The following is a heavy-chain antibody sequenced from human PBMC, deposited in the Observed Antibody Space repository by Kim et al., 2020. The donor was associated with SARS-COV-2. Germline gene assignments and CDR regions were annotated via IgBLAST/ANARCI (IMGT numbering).Heavy chain of an antibody. CDR3: ATLGVAARPGWDYYYYMDV. CDR2: ISSSSSYI. J-gene: IGHJ6*03. Sequence: GGSLRLSCAASGFTFSSYSMNWVRQAPGKGLEWVSSISSSSSYIYYADSVKGRFTISRDNAKNSLYLQMNSLRAEDTAVYYCATLGVAARPGWDYYYYMDVWGKGTTVTVSS. D-gene: IGHD6-6*01. CDR1: GFTFSSYS. V-gene: IGHV3-21*01.